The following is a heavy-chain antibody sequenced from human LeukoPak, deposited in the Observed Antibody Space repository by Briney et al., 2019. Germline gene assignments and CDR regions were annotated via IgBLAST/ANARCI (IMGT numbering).Heavy chain of an antibody. Sequence: PSGTLSLTCGVSGGSISSSIRWSWVRQPPGKGPEWIGEIHHEGSTKYSPSLKSRVTISVDKSKNQFSLKLNSMTAADTAVYYCTAQGGWYIDYWGQGTLVTVSS. CDR2: IHHEGST. J-gene: IGHJ4*02. CDR1: GGSISSSIR. D-gene: IGHD6-19*01. V-gene: IGHV4-4*02. CDR3: TAQGGWYIDY.